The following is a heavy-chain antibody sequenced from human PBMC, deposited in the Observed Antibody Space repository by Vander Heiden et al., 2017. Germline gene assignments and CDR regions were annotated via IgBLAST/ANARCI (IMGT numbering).Heavy chain of an antibody. J-gene: IGHJ4*02. Sequence: EVHLLESGGDLVQPGGSLRLSCAASGFTFRNYAMNWVRQAPGKGLEWVSGISHNGVSTYYGDSVKGRFTISRDNSKNTLYLQMNSLRAEDTALYYCAKGYTTSSRNGFDYRGQGTLVTVSS. CDR3: AKGYTTSSRNGFDY. CDR1: GFTFRNYA. D-gene: IGHD6-6*01. CDR2: ISHNGVST. V-gene: IGHV3-23*01.